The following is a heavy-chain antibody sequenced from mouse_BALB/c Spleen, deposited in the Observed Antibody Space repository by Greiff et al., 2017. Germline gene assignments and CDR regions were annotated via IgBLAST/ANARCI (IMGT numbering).Heavy chain of an antibody. J-gene: IGHJ2*01. CDR2: IYPGDGDT. CDR1: GYAFSSYW. D-gene: IGHD1-2*01. CDR3: ARRTTATPYFDY. V-gene: IGHV1-80*01. Sequence: QVQLQQSGAELVRPGSSVKISCKASGYAFSSYWMNWVKQRPGQGLEWIGQIYPGDGDTNYNGKFKGKATLTADTTSSTAYMQLSSLTSEDSAVYFCARRTTATPYFDYWGQGTPLTVSA.